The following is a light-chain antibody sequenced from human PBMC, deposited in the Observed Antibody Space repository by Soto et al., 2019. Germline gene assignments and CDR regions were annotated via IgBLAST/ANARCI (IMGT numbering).Light chain of an antibody. J-gene: IGKJ5*01. V-gene: IGKV3-20*01. CDR1: QSVSSY. Sequence: EIVLTQSPATLSLSPGERATLSCRASQSVSSYLAWYQQKPGQAPRLLIYAVSSRATGIPDRFSGSGSGTDFTLTISRMEPEDFAVYCCQQYGSSPRTFGQGTLLEIK. CDR2: AVS. CDR3: QQYGSSPRT.